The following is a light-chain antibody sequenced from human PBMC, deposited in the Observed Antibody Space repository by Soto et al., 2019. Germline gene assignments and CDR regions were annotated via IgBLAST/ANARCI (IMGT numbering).Light chain of an antibody. Sequence: DIQMTQSPPSLSASVGDRFSMTCRASQSISRWLAWYQQKPGKAPKLLIYDDSSLESGVPSRFSATVSGTEFSLTITSLQPEDFATYYCQQLFDSPITFGQGTRLEI. V-gene: IGKV1-5*01. CDR3: QQLFDSPIT. CDR2: DDS. J-gene: IGKJ5*01. CDR1: QSISRW.